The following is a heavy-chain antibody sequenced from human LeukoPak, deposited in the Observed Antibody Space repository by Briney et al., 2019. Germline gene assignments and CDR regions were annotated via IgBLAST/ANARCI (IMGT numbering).Heavy chain of an antibody. J-gene: IGHJ3*02. V-gene: IGHV1-24*01. Sequence: ASVKVSCKVSGYTLTELSMHWVRQAPGKGLEWMGGFDPEDGETIYAQKFQGRVTMTEDTSTDTAYMELSSLRSEDTAVYYCAIIGYCSSTSCLGSDAFDIWGQGTMVTVSS. CDR3: AIIGYCSSTSCLGSDAFDI. D-gene: IGHD2-2*01. CDR2: FDPEDGET. CDR1: GYTLTELS.